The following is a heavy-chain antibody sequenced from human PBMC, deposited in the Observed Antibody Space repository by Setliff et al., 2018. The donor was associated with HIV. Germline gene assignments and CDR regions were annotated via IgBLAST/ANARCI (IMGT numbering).Heavy chain of an antibody. CDR3: ARDLDYGSGSYYGFDY. CDR2: ISSSGSTI. D-gene: IGHD3-10*01. Sequence: LSLTCTVSGGSISSSSYYWGWIRQPPGKGLEWVSYISSSGSTIYYANSVKGRFTISRDNAKNSLYLQMNSLRAEDTAVYYCARDLDYGSGSYYGFDYWGQGTLVTVSS. CDR1: GGSISSSSYY. V-gene: IGHV3-11*04. J-gene: IGHJ4*02.